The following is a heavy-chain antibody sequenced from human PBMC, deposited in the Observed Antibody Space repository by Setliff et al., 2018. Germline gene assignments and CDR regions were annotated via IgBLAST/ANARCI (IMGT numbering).Heavy chain of an antibody. D-gene: IGHD6-19*01. CDR1: GYTFTSYG. CDR2: ISTYNGDT. CDR3: AREQWLDPPGYYYMDV. V-gene: IGHV1-18*03. Sequence: ASVKVSCKASGYTFTSYGISWVRQAPGQGLEWMGWISTYNGDTDYAQKLQDRLTMTTDTSTSTVYMELRSLRSDDMAVYYCAREQWLDPPGYYYMDVWAKGTTVTVS. J-gene: IGHJ6*03.